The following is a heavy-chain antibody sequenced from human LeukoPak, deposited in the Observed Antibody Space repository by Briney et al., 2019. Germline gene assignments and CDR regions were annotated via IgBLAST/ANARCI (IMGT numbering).Heavy chain of an antibody. V-gene: IGHV3-21*01. J-gene: IGHJ4*02. CDR2: ISSSSSYI. Sequence: TGGSLRLSCAASGFTVSSNYMSCVRQAPGKGLEWVSSISSSSSYIYYADSVKGRFTISRDNAKNSLYLQMNSLRAEDTAVYYCARGGYYGDYVGSGYWGQGTLVTVSS. D-gene: IGHD4-17*01. CDR1: GFTVSSNY. CDR3: ARGGYYGDYVGSGY.